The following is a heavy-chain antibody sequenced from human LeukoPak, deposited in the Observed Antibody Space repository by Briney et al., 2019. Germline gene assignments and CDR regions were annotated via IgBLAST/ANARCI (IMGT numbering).Heavy chain of an antibody. V-gene: IGHV3-30*02. D-gene: IGHD3-16*01. CDR2: TWSDGTTK. Sequence: GGSLRLSCAASGFIFSNCGMHWVRQAPGKGLEWVAFTWSDGTTKHYADSVKGRFTISRDNSRNTLYLQMNSLRTEDTAVYYCAKDTSGRGSYDFGDYWGQGTLVIVSS. CDR3: AKDTSGRGSYDFGDY. J-gene: IGHJ4*02. CDR1: GFIFSNCG.